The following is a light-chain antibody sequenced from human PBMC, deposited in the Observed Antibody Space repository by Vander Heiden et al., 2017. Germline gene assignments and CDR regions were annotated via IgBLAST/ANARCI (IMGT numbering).Light chain of an antibody. CDR1: NIGSKS. Sequence: SHVLTQPPSASVAPAQTARITCGGDNIGSKSVHWYQQKSGQAPVLVVYDDSDRPSGIPERVSGFNSGNTATLTISRVEAGDEADYYCQVWDSISDHLVFGGGTKLSVL. CDR3: QVWDSISDHLV. V-gene: IGLV3-21*02. J-gene: IGLJ2*01. CDR2: DDS.